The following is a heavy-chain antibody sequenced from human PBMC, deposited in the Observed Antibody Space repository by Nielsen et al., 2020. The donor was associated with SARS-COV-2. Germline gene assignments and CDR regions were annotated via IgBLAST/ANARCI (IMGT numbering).Heavy chain of an antibody. CDR3: AKDFWSSPNQVGPDY. Sequence: SLKISCAASGFTFSDYGIHWVRQAPGKGLEWMAIISRDASDTFYPDSVKGRFTVSRDNSKNTVYLQMNSLRPEDTAVYYCAKDFWSSPNQVGPDYWGQGTLVTVSS. J-gene: IGHJ4*02. CDR1: GFTFSDYG. CDR2: ISRDASDT. V-gene: IGHV3-30*18. D-gene: IGHD3-3*01.